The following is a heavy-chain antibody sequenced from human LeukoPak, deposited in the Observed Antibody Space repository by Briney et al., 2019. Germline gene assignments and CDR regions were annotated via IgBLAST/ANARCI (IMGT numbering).Heavy chain of an antibody. Sequence: SVKVSCKASGGTFSSYAISWVPQAPGQGLEWMGGIIPIFGTANYAQKFQGRATITADESTSTAYMELSSLRSEDTAVYYCAGARYVILSGYYSAGRYYFFDYWGQGTLVTVSS. CDR3: AGARYVILSGYYSAGRYYFFDY. CDR2: IIPIFGTA. CDR1: GGTFSSYA. V-gene: IGHV1-69*13. J-gene: IGHJ4*02. D-gene: IGHD3-9*01.